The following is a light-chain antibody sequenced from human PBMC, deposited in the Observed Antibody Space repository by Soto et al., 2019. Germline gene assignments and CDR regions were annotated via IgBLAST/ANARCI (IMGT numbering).Light chain of an antibody. CDR1: HNIERW. Sequence: IQRTRCPSKVRKSVGEGESIALRASHNIERWMAWYQQKPGKAPSLLIFDASTLHSGAPSRFSGRGSRTDFTLTISSRQPDDFATYYCKQYSSHSTFGQGTKVDIK. CDR2: DAS. J-gene: IGKJ1*01. V-gene: IGKV1-5*01. CDR3: KQYSSHST.